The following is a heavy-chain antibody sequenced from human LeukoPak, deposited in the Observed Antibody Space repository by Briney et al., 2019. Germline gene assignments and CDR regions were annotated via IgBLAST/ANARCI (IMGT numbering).Heavy chain of an antibody. V-gene: IGHV3-23*01. CDR3: AKYGRSGYASGMDV. Sequence: GGSLRLSCAASGFTFSTYAMTWVRQAPGEGLECVSSLNVSGGSTYYADSVKGRFTISRDNSKNTLYLQVSSLRTEDTAVYYCAKYGRSGYASGMDVWGQGTTVTVSS. CDR2: LNVSGGST. CDR1: GFTFSTYA. D-gene: IGHD3-22*01. J-gene: IGHJ6*02.